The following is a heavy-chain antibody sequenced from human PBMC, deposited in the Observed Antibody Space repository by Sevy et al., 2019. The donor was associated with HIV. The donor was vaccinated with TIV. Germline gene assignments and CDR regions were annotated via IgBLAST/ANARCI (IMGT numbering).Heavy chain of an antibody. CDR1: GYTLTELS. CDR2: FDPEDGET. Sequence: ASVKVSCKVSGYTLTELSMHWVRQAPGKGLEWMGGFDPEDGETIYAQKFQGRVTMTEDTSTDTAYMELSSLRSEHTAVYYCATVVRGVITSHYYYYGMDVWGQGTTVTVSS. D-gene: IGHD3-10*01. J-gene: IGHJ6*02. V-gene: IGHV1-24*01. CDR3: ATVVRGVITSHYYYYGMDV.